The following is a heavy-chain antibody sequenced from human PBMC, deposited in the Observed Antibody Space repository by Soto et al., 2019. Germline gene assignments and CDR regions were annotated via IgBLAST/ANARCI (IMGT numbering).Heavy chain of an antibody. CDR3: ARDGDPQSAFWSGPLGGGRFDP. J-gene: IGHJ5*02. V-gene: IGHV1-69*12. D-gene: IGHD3-3*01. CDR1: GGTFGNSA. Sequence: QVQLVQSGAEVKKPGSSVNVSCKTSGGTFGNSAVTWVRQAPGQGLEWLGGIVPMFGTANYAQKFQGRVTITAHDSTXXAYMELNSLKTDDTAVYYCARDGDPQSAFWSGPLGGGRFDPWGQGTLVTVSS. CDR2: IVPMFGTA.